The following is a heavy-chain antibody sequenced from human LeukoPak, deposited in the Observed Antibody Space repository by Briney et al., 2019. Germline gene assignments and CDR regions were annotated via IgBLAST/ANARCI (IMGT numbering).Heavy chain of an antibody. CDR2: IYHSGNT. Sequence: SETLSLTCTVSGYSISSGYYWAWIRQPPGKGLQWIGNIYHSGNTYYNPSLKSRVSISVDTSKNQFSLRLTSVTAADTAVYYCARHSVGDYYGSGSYLDYWGQGTLVTVSS. CDR3: ARHSVGDYYGSGSYLDY. CDR1: GYSISSGYY. D-gene: IGHD3-10*01. V-gene: IGHV4-38-2*02. J-gene: IGHJ4*02.